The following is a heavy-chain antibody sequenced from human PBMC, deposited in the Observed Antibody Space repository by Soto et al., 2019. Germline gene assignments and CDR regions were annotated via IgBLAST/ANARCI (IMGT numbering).Heavy chain of an antibody. CDR2: ISYDGSNK. Sequence: QVQLVESGGGVVQPGRSLRLSCAASGFTFSSYGMHWVRQAPGKGLAWVAVISYDGSNKYYADSVKGRFTISRDNSKNTLYLQMNSLRAEDTAVYYCAKEQDVGYCSSTSCYPDYWGQGTLVTVSS. J-gene: IGHJ4*02. V-gene: IGHV3-30*18. CDR3: AKEQDVGYCSSTSCYPDY. CDR1: GFTFSSYG. D-gene: IGHD2-2*01.